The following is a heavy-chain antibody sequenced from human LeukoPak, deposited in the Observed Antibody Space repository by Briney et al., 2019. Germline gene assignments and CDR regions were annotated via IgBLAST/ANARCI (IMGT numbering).Heavy chain of an antibody. CDR2: ISYDGSNK. V-gene: IGHV3-30-3*01. Sequence: LRLSXAASGFTFSSYAMHWVRQAPGKGLEWVAVISYDGSNKYYADSVKGRFTISRDNSKNTLYLQMNSLRDEDTAVYYCATLRYSSSWSVISPFLVIALWGQGTPLPVSS. J-gene: IGHJ4*03. CDR1: GFTFSSYA. CDR3: ATLRYSSSWSVISPFLVIAL. D-gene: IGHD6-13*01.